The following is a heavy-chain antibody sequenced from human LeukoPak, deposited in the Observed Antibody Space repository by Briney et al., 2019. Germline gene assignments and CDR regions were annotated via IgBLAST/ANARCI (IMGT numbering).Heavy chain of an antibody. D-gene: IGHD1-14*01. CDR2: IKPDENEK. CDR1: GFAFNNYW. V-gene: IGHV3-7*03. Sequence: GGSLRLSCAASGFAFNNYWMSWVRQAPGKGLEWVANIKPDENEKFYVDSVKGRFTISRDNAKNSLYLQMNSLRAEDTALYYCTRSPDGFDYWGQGTLVTVSS. J-gene: IGHJ4*02. CDR3: TRSPDGFDY.